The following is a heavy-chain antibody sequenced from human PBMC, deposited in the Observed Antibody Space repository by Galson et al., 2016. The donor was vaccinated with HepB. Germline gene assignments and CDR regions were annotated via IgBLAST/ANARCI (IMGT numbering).Heavy chain of an antibody. CDR3: AKDISSSWFYFDY. CDR2: ISWNSGII. V-gene: IGHV3-9*01. J-gene: IGHJ4*02. D-gene: IGHD6-13*01. CDR1: GFNFDDFA. Sequence: SLRLSCAASGFNFDDFAMHWVRQAPGKGLEWVSGISWNSGIIGYADSVKGRFTISRDNAKNSLYLQMNSLRAEDTAWYFCAKDISSSWFYFDYWSQGTLVTVSS.